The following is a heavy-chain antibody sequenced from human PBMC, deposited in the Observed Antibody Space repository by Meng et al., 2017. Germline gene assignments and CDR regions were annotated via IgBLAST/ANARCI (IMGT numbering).Heavy chain of an antibody. CDR1: GGSISSNGYY. J-gene: IGHJ4*02. CDR3: ARRRGGSGRDC. CDR2: IYHSGST. D-gene: IGHD3-10*01. Sequence: QLQLQESGPGLVKPSETLSLTCTLSGGSISSNGYYWDWVRQPPGKGLEWIGAIYHSGSTSYNPSLQSRVTMFVDTSKNQFSLMLTSVTATDTAVYYCARRRGGSGRDCWGQGTLVTVSS. V-gene: IGHV4-39*01.